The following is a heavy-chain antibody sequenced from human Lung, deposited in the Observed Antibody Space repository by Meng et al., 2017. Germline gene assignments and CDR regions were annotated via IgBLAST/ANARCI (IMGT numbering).Heavy chain of an antibody. Sequence: QVQRQQWGAGLLKPSETLSLTCVVSRGSFSDYYWSWIRQPPGKGLEWIGEINHSGSTNYNPSLESRATISVDTSQNNLSLKLSSVTAADSAVYYCARGPTTMAHDFDYWGQGTLVTVSS. D-gene: IGHD4-11*01. V-gene: IGHV4-34*01. CDR2: INHSGST. J-gene: IGHJ4*02. CDR3: ARGPTTMAHDFDY. CDR1: RGSFSDYY.